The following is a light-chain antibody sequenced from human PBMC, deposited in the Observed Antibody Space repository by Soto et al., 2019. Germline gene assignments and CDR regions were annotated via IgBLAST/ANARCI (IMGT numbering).Light chain of an antibody. Sequence: QSALTQPASVSGSPGQSITISCTGTSSDVGSYNLVSWYQQHPGKAPKLMIYEGSKRPSGVSNRFSGSKSGNTASLTISGLQAEDEADYYCCSYAGSSTYEVFGGGTKLTVI. CDR2: EGS. CDR1: SSDVGSYNL. CDR3: CSYAGSSTYEV. J-gene: IGLJ2*01. V-gene: IGLV2-23*01.